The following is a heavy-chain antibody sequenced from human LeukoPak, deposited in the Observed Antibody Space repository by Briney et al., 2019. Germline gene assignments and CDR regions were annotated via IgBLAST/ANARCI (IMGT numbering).Heavy chain of an antibody. Sequence: SQTLSLTCTVSGVSISSDSYYWSWIRQPAGKGLEWIGRFYTSGTTNYNPSLKSRVTISVDTSKNQFSLKLSSVTAADTAVYYCARDHQGYCSSTSCYADYYYYMDVWGKGTTVTISS. CDR2: FYTSGTT. J-gene: IGHJ6*03. CDR1: GVSISSDSYY. CDR3: ARDHQGYCSSTSCYADYYYYMDV. V-gene: IGHV4-61*02. D-gene: IGHD2-2*01.